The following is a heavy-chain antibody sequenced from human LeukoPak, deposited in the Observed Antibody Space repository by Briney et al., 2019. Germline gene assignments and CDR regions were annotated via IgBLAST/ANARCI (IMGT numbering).Heavy chain of an antibody. CDR3: ASDRVFYGLDV. J-gene: IGHJ6*02. Sequence: GSLRLSCAASGFTFSSYWMHWVRPAPGKGLMWVSRIKSDGSETSYADSVKGRFTISRDNARDTLYLQMNSLRPEDTAIYYCASDRVFYGLDVWGQGTTVTVSS. CDR1: GFTFSSYW. V-gene: IGHV3-74*01. CDR2: IKSDGSET.